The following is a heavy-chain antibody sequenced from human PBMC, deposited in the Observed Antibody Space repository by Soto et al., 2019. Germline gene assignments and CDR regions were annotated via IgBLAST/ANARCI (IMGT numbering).Heavy chain of an antibody. V-gene: IGHV4-39*01. CDR3: ARHLVRGAYYGSGSYYPYYGMDV. J-gene: IGHJ6*02. D-gene: IGHD3-10*01. CDR1: GGSSSSGSYA. Sequence: SENLYIAFTVSGGSSSSGSYAWGWIRQPPGKGLEWIGSIYYSGSTYYNPSLKSRVTISVDTSKNQFSLKLSSVTAADTAVYYCARHLVRGAYYGSGSYYPYYGMDVWGQGTTVT. CDR2: IYYSGST.